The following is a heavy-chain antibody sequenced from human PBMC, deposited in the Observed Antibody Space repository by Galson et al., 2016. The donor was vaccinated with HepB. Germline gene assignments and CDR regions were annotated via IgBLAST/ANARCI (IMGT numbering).Heavy chain of an antibody. V-gene: IGHV1-58*01. CDR1: GFTFSSSA. CDR2: IVVGSGNT. CDR3: AATVTMIRGVIPYNDYYYGMDV. J-gene: IGHJ6*02. D-gene: IGHD3-10*01. Sequence: SVKVSCKASGFTFSSSAVHWVRQARGQRLEWIGWIVVGSGNTNYAQNFQERVTISRDMSTRTACMELSSLTAEDTAVYYCAATVTMIRGVIPYNDYYYGMDVWGQGTTVAVSS.